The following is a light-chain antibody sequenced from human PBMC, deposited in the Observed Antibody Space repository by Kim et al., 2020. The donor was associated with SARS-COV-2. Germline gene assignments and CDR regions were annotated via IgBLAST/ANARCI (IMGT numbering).Light chain of an antibody. V-gene: IGLV2-14*03. J-gene: IGLJ3*02. Sequence: QSALSQPASVSGSPGQSITISCTGTSNDVGDNDFVSWYQQHGGKAPKLMIYDVNYRPSGVSNRFSGSKSGNTASLTISGLQAEDEAEYYCSSYTSRSIRVFGGGTKLTVL. CDR2: DVN. CDR1: SNDVGDNDF. CDR3: SSYTSRSIRV.